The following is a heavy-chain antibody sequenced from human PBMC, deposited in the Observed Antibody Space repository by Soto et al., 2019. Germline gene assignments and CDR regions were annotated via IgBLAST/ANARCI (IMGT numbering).Heavy chain of an antibody. V-gene: IGHV3-7*01. CDR3: ARDADASGWYHYGMDV. J-gene: IGHJ6*02. CDR2: IKKDGSEK. CDR1: GFTFSSYA. D-gene: IGHD6-19*01. Sequence: GGSLRLSCAASGFTFSSYAMNWVRQAPGKGLEWVANIKKDGSEKYYVDSVKGRFIISRDNAKNSLYLQMNYLRAEDTAVYYCARDADASGWYHYGMDVWGQGTMVTVSS.